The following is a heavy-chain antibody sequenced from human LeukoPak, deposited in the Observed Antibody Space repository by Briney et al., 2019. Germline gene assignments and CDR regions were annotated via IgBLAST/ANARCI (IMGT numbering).Heavy chain of an antibody. CDR1: GGSISSGGYS. D-gene: IGHD3-22*01. J-gene: IGHJ5*02. V-gene: IGHV4-30-2*01. CDR2: IYHSGST. Sequence: PSETLSLTCAVSGGSISSGGYSWSWIRQPPGKGLEWIGYIYHSGSTYYNPSLKSRVTISVDRSKNQFSLKLSSVTAADTAVYYCARDYYDSSGYPSQYWFDPWGQGTLVTVSS. CDR3: ARDYYDSSGYPSQYWFDP.